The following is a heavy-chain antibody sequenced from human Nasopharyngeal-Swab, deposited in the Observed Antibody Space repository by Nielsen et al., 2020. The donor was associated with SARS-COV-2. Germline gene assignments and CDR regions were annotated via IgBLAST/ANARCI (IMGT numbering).Heavy chain of an antibody. CDR3: ARAYTNNGWGHFDH. Sequence: GESLKISCAASGFTFSNFAMHWVRQAPGKGLERVAVISYDGSSKYDADSVRGRFTVSRDNSINTLYLQMSSLKIEDTAVYYCARAYTNNGWGHFDHWGQGTLVTVSS. V-gene: IGHV3-30-3*01. J-gene: IGHJ4*02. D-gene: IGHD6-19*01. CDR2: ISYDGSSK. CDR1: GFTFSNFA.